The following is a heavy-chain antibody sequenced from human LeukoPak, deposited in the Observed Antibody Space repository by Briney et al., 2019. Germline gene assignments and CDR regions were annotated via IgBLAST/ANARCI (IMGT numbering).Heavy chain of an antibody. V-gene: IGHV1-2*02. J-gene: IGHJ5*02. CDR3: AREKGGYCNSTSCSDFDP. CDR1: RYTFTGYY. CDR2: INPSSGDT. Sequence: GASVNDSCKASRYTFTGYYMHGVRPAPGRGLEGMGGINPSSGDTNKAKKYTGRVNITRDTSISKAYMELSRLRSEDTAVYYCAREKGGYCNSTSCSDFDPWGQGTLVTVSS. D-gene: IGHD2-2*03.